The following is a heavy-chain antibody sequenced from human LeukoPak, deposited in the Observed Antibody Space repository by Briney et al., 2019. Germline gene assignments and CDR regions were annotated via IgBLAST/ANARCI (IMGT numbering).Heavy chain of an antibody. Sequence: GGSLRLSCAASGFNFRIYSMHWVRQAPAKPLDPEPVISYDGNNKYYANSVKRRFTISRDNSKNTLYLQMNSLRAEDTAVYYCARDYYDSSGYYGYWGQGTLVTVSS. V-gene: IGHV3-30*16. D-gene: IGHD3-22*01. J-gene: IGHJ4*02. CDR1: GFNFRIYS. CDR2: ISYDGNNK. CDR3: ARDYYDSSGYYGY.